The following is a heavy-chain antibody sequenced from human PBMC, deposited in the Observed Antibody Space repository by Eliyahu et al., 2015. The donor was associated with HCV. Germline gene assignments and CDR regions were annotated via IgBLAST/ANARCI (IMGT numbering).Heavy chain of an antibody. J-gene: IGHJ4*02. CDR3: ASWGPGIAAAGLVDGIAY. V-gene: IGHV1-2*02. CDR2: INPNSGGT. D-gene: IGHD6-13*01. CDR1: GYTFTGYY. Sequence: QVQLVQSGAEVKKPGASVKVSCKASGYTFTGYYMPGCDQAPGQGLEWMGWINPNSGGTNYAQKFQGRVTMTRDTSISTAYMELSRLRSDDTAVYYCASWGPGIAAAGLVDGIAYWGQGTLVTVSS.